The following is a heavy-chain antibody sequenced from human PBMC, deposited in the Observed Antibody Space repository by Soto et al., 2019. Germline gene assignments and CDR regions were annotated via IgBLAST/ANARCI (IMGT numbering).Heavy chain of an antibody. D-gene: IGHD3-3*01. CDR2: IDPTGGNR. CDR3: AREEARPYYDFWSGAEYFQH. J-gene: IGHJ1*01. Sequence: ASVKVSCKASGYSITYNYMHWVRQAPGKGLEWMGTIDPTGGNRNYAQKFQGRLTMTRDTSTSTVYMELSSLRSEDTAVYYCAREEARPYYDFWSGAEYFQHWGQGTLVTVSS. V-gene: IGHV1-46*01. CDR1: GYSITYNY.